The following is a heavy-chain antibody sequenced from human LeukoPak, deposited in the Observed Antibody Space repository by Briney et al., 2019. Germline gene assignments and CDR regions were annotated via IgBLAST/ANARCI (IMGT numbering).Heavy chain of an antibody. CDR2: ISYDGSNK. V-gene: IGHV3-30*03. Sequence: GGSLRLSCAASGFTFSSYGMYWVRQAPGKGLEWVAVISYDGSNKYYGDSVKGRFTISRDNSKNTLYLQMNSLRAEDTAVYYCASNLLRYFDRYGMDVWGQGTTVTVSS. D-gene: IGHD3-9*01. CDR1: GFTFSSYG. CDR3: ASNLLRYFDRYGMDV. J-gene: IGHJ6*02.